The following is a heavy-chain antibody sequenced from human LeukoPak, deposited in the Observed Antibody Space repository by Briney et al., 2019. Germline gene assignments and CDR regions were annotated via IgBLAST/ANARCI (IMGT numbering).Heavy chain of an antibody. J-gene: IGHJ3*02. CDR1: GFTFSSYW. Sequence: GGSLRLSCAASGFTFSSYWMSCVRQAPGKGLEWVANIKQDGSEKYYVDSVKGRFTISRDNAKNSLYLQMNSLRAEDTAVYYCARDLGVIAAAGTDDAFDIWGQGTMVTVSS. V-gene: IGHV3-7*01. CDR2: IKQDGSEK. CDR3: ARDLGVIAAAGTDDAFDI. D-gene: IGHD6-13*01.